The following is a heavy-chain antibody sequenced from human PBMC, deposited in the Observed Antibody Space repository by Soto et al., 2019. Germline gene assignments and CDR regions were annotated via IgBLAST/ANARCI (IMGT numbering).Heavy chain of an antibody. CDR2: ISGTSNYI. J-gene: IGHJ4*02. CDR3: ARPSYSSGWSYFDY. Sequence: EVLLVESGGGLVKPGGSLRLSCAASGFTVSAYTMNWVRQAPGKGLEWVSSISGTSNYIYYADSVKGRFTISRDKAKNSLYLQMNSLRAEDTAVYYCARPSYSSGWSYFDYWGQGTLVTVSS. V-gene: IGHV3-21*01. CDR1: GFTVSAYT. D-gene: IGHD6-19*01.